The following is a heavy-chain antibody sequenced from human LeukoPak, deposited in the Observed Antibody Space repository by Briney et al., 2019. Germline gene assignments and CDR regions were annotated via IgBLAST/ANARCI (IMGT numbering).Heavy chain of an antibody. D-gene: IGHD6-13*01. V-gene: IGHV1-2*02. CDR3: ARGAEAETSPLDF. Sequence: VKVSCKASGYIFSDYYMHWVRQAPGQGLEWLGWINPRSGAADYAQQFRGRVTMTRDTSINTDYMEMKRVTSDDTAVYYCARGAEAETSPLDFWGQGTLVIVS. CDR1: GYIFSDYY. J-gene: IGHJ4*02. CDR2: INPRSGAA.